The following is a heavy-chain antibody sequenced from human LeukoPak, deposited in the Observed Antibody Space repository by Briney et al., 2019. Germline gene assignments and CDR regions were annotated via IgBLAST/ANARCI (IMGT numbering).Heavy chain of an antibody. Sequence: ASVKVSCTASGGTFSSYAISWVRQAPGQGLEWMGGIIPIFGTANYAQKFQGRVTITADESTSTAYMELSSLRSEDTAVYYCAKNIALTGEFDSWGQGTLVTVSS. D-gene: IGHD7-27*01. J-gene: IGHJ4*02. CDR1: GGTFSSYA. CDR2: IIPIFGTA. CDR3: AKNIALTGEFDS. V-gene: IGHV1-69*13.